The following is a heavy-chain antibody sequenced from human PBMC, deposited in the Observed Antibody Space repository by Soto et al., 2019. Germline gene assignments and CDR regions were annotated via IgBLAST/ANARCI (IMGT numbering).Heavy chain of an antibody. V-gene: IGHV1-69*13. J-gene: IGHJ4*02. CDR3: ARVSPIGGYYPYYFDY. Sequence: SVKVSCKASGGTFSSYAISWVRQAPGQGLEWMGGIIPIFGTANYAQKFQGRVTITADESTSTAYMELSSLRSEDTAVYYCARVSPIGGYYPYYFDYWGQGTLVTVSS. D-gene: IGHD3-22*01. CDR1: GGTFSSYA. CDR2: IIPIFGTA.